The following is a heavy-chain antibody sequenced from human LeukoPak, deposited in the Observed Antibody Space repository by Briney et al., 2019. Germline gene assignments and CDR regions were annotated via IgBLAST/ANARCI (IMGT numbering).Heavy chain of an antibody. D-gene: IGHD6-6*01. CDR2: IYYSGST. J-gene: IGHJ4*02. Sequence: PSETLSLTCTVSGGSISRYYWNWIRQPPGKGLEWIGYIYYSGSTDYNPSLKSRVTISVDTSKNQFSLKLSSVTAADTAVYYCARANRGYSSSWGSSSWYLDYWGQGTLVTVSS. CDR3: ARANRGYSSSWGSSSWYLDY. CDR1: GGSISRYY. V-gene: IGHV4-59*01.